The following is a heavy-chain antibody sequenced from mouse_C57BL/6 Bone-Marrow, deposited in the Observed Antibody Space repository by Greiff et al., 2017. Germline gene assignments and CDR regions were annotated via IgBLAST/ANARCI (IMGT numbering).Heavy chain of an antibody. Sequence: VQLKESGGGLVKPGGSLKLSCAASGFTFSSYAMSWVRQTPEKRLEWVATISDGGSYTYYPDNVKGRFTISRDNAKNNLYLQMSHLKSEDTAMYYCARALYYYAMVYWGQGTSVTVSS. CDR3: ARALYYYAMVY. CDR2: ISDGGSYT. J-gene: IGHJ4*01. V-gene: IGHV5-4*01. CDR1: GFTFSSYA.